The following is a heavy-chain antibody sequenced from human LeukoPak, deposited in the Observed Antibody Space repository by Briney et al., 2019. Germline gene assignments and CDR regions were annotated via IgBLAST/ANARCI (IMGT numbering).Heavy chain of an antibody. Sequence: GGSLRLSCPASGFTFSDYRMSWVRQAPGKGLEWVSSISSSSDYIYYADSVKGRFTISRDNARNSLYLQMNSLRAEDTAVYYCARSRSVSNYKGMDVWGQGTTVTVSS. V-gene: IGHV3-21*01. D-gene: IGHD5/OR15-5a*01. J-gene: IGHJ6*02. CDR1: GFTFSDYR. CDR2: ISSSSDYI. CDR3: ARSRSVSNYKGMDV.